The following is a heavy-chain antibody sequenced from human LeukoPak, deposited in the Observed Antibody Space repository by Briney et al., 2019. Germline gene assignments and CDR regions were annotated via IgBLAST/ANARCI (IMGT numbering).Heavy chain of an antibody. CDR1: GFTFSSYG. J-gene: IGHJ4*02. V-gene: IGHV3-33*06. Sequence: GRSLRLSCAASGFTFSSYGMHWVRQAPGKGLEWVAAIWYDGSNKYYADSVKGRFTISRDNSKNTLYLQMNSLRAEDTAVYYCAKDADTATHFDYWGQGTLVTVSS. CDR3: AKDADTATHFDY. CDR2: IWYDGSNK. D-gene: IGHD5-18*01.